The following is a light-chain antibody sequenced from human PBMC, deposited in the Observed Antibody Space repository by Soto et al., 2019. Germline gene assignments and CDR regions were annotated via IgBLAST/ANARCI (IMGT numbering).Light chain of an antibody. J-gene: IGKJ4*01. Sequence: EIVLTQSPGTLSLSPGEGATLSCRASQIVPNDYLAWYQQIPGQPPRLLIYSTSSRAPGIPDRFSARRSGIDFTLTISRLEPEDFAVYYCQAYDVSVTFGGGTRVEIK. V-gene: IGKV3-20*01. CDR2: STS. CDR3: QAYDVSVT. CDR1: QIVPNDY.